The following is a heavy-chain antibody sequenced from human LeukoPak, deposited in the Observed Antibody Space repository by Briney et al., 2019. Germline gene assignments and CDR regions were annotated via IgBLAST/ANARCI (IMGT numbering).Heavy chain of an antibody. CDR1: GFTFSSCA. CDR2: ISGSGGST. Sequence: GSLRLSCAASGFTFSSCAMTWVRQAPGKGLEWVSTISGSGGSTFYADSVKGRFTISRDNSKNTLSLQMNSLRAEDTAVYYCAKEAALWFGRYVRYYFDYWGQGTLVTVSS. V-gene: IGHV3-23*01. CDR3: AKEAALWFGRYVRYYFDY. D-gene: IGHD3-10*01. J-gene: IGHJ4*02.